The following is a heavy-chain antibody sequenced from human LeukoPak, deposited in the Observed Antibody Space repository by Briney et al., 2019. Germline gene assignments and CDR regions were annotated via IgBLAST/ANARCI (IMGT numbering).Heavy chain of an antibody. J-gene: IGHJ6*03. CDR3: VRDRDSGYDSLYYYYYMDV. D-gene: IGHD5-12*01. V-gene: IGHV3-7*01. CDR1: GFTFNRYW. CDR2: IKQDGSEE. Sequence: GGSLRLSCVASGFTFNRYWMSGIRQAPGKGLELLANIKQDGSEENYVDSVRGRFTISRDNAKNSLYLQVNSLRAEDSALYYCVRDRDSGYDSLYYYYYMDVWGRGTTVTVSS.